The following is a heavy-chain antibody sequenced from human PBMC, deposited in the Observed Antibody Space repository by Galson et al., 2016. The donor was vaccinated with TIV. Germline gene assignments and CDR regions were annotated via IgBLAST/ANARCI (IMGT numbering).Heavy chain of an antibody. Sequence: SLRLSCAASGFTFSSYTFHWVRQAPGKGLEWVAVITFDGNKKYYADSVKARFSISRDNSKDTLSLQMDSLRGDDTAVYYCARDQNRVATPFYYHYGIDVWGQGTTVTVSS. J-gene: IGHJ6*02. D-gene: IGHD1-14*01. CDR2: ITFDGNKK. V-gene: IGHV3-30-3*01. CDR3: ARDQNRVATPFYYHYGIDV. CDR1: GFTFSSYT.